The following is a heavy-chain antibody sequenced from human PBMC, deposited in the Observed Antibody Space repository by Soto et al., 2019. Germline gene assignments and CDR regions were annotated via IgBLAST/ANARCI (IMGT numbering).Heavy chain of an antibody. CDR1: GVSVSNDY. J-gene: IGHJ5*01. CDR3: ARDRYFYDSRGYYRALDS. CDR2: MFHTGIT. D-gene: IGHD3-22*01. V-gene: IGHV4-59*02. Sequence: PSETLSLTCVVSGVSVSNDYWTWIRQSPGKGLAWIGYMFHTGITDYNPSVKSRVTISIDKSRNLFSLNLTSVTAADMAVYYCARDRYFYDSRGYYRALDSWGQGTLVTVSS.